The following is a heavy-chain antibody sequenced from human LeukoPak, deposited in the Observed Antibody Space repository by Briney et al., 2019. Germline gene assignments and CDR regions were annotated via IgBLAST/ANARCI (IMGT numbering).Heavy chain of an antibody. CDR2: ISSGGTP. D-gene: IGHD5-12*01. V-gene: IGHV3-66*02. J-gene: IGHJ4*02. Sequence: GGSLRLSCPASGFTVSTNYMSWVRQAPGKGLEWVSVISSGGTPYYADSVKGRFTISRDSSENTLYLQMHSLRAEDTAVYYCARGGAGYAFDYWGQGTLVTVSS. CDR1: GFTVSTNY. CDR3: ARGGAGYAFDY.